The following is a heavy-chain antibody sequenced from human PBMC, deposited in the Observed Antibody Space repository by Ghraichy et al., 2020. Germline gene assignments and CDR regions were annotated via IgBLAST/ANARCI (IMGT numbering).Heavy chain of an antibody. CDR1: GFRFGDYA. V-gene: IGHV3-49*03. Sequence: GGSLRLSCTASGFRFGDYAMAWFRQSPGKGLEWVGFIRSKPDGETTKYAASVEGIFTISRDDSNSIAYLQMNSLKTEDTAVYYCTRDRPIDYWGQGTLVTVSS. J-gene: IGHJ4*02. CDR2: IRSKPDGETT. CDR3: TRDRPIDY.